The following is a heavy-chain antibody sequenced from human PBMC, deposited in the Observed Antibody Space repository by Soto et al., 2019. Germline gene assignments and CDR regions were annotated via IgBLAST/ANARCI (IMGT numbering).Heavy chain of an antibody. CDR2: IYYRGNA. D-gene: IGHD5-12*01. Sequence: PSETLSLTCSVSDDSINSDKYYWGWIRQPPGKGLEWIGSIYYRGNAYYNQSLQTRVTISLDKSKSQFSLKLKSMTAADSAVYFCARLEGLATISYYFDFWGPGALVTVSS. CDR1: DDSINSDKYY. CDR3: ARLEGLATISYYFDF. V-gene: IGHV4-39*01. J-gene: IGHJ4*02.